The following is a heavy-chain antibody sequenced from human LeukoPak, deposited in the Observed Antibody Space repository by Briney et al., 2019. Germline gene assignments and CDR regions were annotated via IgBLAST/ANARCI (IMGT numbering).Heavy chain of an antibody. V-gene: IGHV3-23*01. D-gene: IGHD6-19*01. Sequence: PGGSLRLSCEASGFTFNTYAICRVRQAPGKGLEWVSGICGSGGCTYYADSVKGRFTISRNNSKNTVYLQMNSLTADDTAVYYCAKTTVGYSSGRYPGWPADCWGQGTLVTVSS. CDR1: GFTFNTYA. CDR2: ICGSGGCT. CDR3: AKTTVGYSSGRYPGWPADC. J-gene: IGHJ4*02.